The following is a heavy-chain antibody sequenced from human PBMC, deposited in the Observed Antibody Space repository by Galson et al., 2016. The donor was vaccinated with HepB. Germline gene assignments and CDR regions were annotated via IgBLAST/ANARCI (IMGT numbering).Heavy chain of an antibody. J-gene: IGHJ4*02. CDR2: ISSDGSNQ. Sequence: SLRLSCAASGFTFSTSAVHWVRQAPGKGLEWVAVISSDGSNQFYADSVTGRFTISRDNSKDTLYLQMNSLRAEDTAAYYCAKDGGYTYALGYWGRGTLVTVSS. D-gene: IGHD5-18*01. V-gene: IGHV3-30-3*01. CDR1: GFTFSTSA. CDR3: AKDGGYTYALGY.